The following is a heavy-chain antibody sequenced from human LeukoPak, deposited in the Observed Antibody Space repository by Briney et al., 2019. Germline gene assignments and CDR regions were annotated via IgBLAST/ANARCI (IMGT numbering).Heavy chain of an antibody. CDR3: AKDIDQSGAFDI. J-gene: IGHJ3*02. CDR1: GFTFSSYG. D-gene: IGHD2-15*01. Sequence: GGSLRLSCAASGFTFSSYGMHWVRQAPGKGLEWVAVISYDGSNKYYADSVKGRFTISRDNSKNTLYLQMNSLRAEDTALYYCAKDIDQSGAFDIWGQGTMVTVSS. V-gene: IGHV3-30*18. CDR2: ISYDGSNK.